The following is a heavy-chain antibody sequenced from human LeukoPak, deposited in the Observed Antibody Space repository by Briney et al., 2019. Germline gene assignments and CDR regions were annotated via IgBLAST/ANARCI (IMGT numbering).Heavy chain of an antibody. V-gene: IGHV3-21*01. CDR3: ARVPQLVDYGDYVLYYYMDV. D-gene: IGHD4-17*01. J-gene: IGHJ6*03. CDR2: ISSSSSYI. CDR1: GFTFSSYS. Sequence: GGSLRLSCAASGFTFSSYSMNWVRQAPGKGLEWVSSISSSSSYIYYADSVKGRFTISRDNAKNSLYLQMNSLRAEDTAVYYCARVPQLVDYGDYVLYYYMDVWGKGTTVTVSS.